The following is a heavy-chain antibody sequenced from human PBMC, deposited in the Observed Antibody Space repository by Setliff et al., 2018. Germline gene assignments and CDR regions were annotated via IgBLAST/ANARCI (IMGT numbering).Heavy chain of an antibody. Sequence: GSVQFSCTASGYTFTDYYMHWVQQAPGKGLEWMGWISAYNGNTNYAQKLHGRVTMTRDTSTSTVYLELSSLRSEDTAVYYCARALQFLEWSTFDYWGQGTLVTVSS. CDR1: GYTFTDYY. J-gene: IGHJ4*02. CDR3: ARALQFLEWSTFDY. CDR2: ISAYNGNT. V-gene: IGHV1-18*04. D-gene: IGHD3-3*01.